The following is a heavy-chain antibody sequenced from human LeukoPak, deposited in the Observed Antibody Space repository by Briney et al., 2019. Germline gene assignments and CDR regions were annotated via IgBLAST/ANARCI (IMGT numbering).Heavy chain of an antibody. CDR1: GFTFSSYA. V-gene: IGHV3-23*01. CDR3: AKDNYYYDTFDI. CDR2: ISGSGGST. D-gene: IGHD3-10*01. J-gene: IGHJ3*02. Sequence: GGSLRLSCAAPGFTFSSYAMSWVRQAPGKGLEWVSAISGSGGSTYYADSVKGRFTISRDNSKNTLCLQMNSLRAEDTAVYYCAKDNYYYDTFDIWGQGTMVTVSS.